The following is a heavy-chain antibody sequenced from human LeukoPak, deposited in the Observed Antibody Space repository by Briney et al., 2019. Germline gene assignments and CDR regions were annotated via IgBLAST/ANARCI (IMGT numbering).Heavy chain of an antibody. J-gene: IGHJ4*02. CDR1: GFTFSSYA. D-gene: IGHD3-16*01. CDR2: ISGSGGST. CDR3: AKTGDDYVWGSCIDY. V-gene: IGHV3-23*01. Sequence: PGGSLRLSCAASGFTFSSYAMSWVRQAPGKGLEWVSAISGSGGSTYYADSVKGRFTISRDNSKNTLYLQMNSLRAEDTAVYYCAKTGDDYVWGSCIDYWGQGTLVTVSS.